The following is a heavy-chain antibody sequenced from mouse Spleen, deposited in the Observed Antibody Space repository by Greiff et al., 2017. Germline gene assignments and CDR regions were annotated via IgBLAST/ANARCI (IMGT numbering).Heavy chain of an antibody. CDR3: ARLIYYGNFDY. V-gene: IGHV7-3*01. CDR2: IRNKANGYTT. J-gene: IGHJ2*01. Sequence: EVQVVESGGGLVQPGGSLSLSCAASGFTFTDFYMSWVRQPPGKALEWLGFIRNKANGYTTEYSASVKGRFTISRDNSQSILYLQMNALRAEDSATYYCARLIYYGNFDYWGQGTTLTVSS. D-gene: IGHD2-1*01. CDR1: GFTFTDFY.